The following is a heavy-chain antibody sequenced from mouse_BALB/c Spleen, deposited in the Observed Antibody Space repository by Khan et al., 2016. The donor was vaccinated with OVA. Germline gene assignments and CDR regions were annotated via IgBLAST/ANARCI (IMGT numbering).Heavy chain of an antibody. Sequence: QVQPKEPGPGLVAPSQSLSITCTVSGFSLTGYGVNWVRQPPGKGLVWLGMIWGDGSTDYNSALKSRLSISKDNSKSQVFLKMNSLQTDDTARYYCARAYYANYREAIDYWRQGTSVTVSS. CDR1: GFSLTGYG. V-gene: IGHV2-6-7*01. CDR3: ARAYYANYREAIDY. CDR2: IWGDGST. D-gene: IGHD2-10*01. J-gene: IGHJ4*01.